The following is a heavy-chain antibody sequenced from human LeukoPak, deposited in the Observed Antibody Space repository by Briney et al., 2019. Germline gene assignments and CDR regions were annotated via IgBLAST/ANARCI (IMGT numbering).Heavy chain of an antibody. D-gene: IGHD3-9*01. CDR1: GGSVSSGRYY. V-gene: IGHV4-61*01. J-gene: IGHJ4*02. CDR2: ISYSGST. CDR3: ARSRAGLT. Sequence: PSETLSLTCTVSGGSVSSGRYYWSWIRQPPGKGPEWIGYISYSGSTNYNPSLKSRVTLSLDTSKNQFSLKMRSVTAADTAVYYCARSRAGLTWGQGTQVTVSS.